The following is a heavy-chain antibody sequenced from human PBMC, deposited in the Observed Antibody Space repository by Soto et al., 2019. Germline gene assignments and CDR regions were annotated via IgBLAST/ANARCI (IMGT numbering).Heavy chain of an antibody. J-gene: IGHJ6*02. CDR1: GLSISTYS. V-gene: IGHV3-48*02. CDR3: ARPYSNRWSIYYGMDV. Sequence: DVQLVESGGGLVQPGGSLRLSCVDSGLSISTYSMNWVRQPPGKGLEWISYISSSSNIIYYADSVKGRFTISRDNTKNSLYLQMNSLRDEDTAVYYCARPYSNRWSIYYGMDVWGQGTTVTVSS. CDR2: ISSSSNII. D-gene: IGHD6-13*01.